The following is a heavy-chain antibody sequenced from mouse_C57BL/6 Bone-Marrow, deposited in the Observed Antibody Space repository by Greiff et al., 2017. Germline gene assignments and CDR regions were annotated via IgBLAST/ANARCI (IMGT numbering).Heavy chain of an antibody. CDR2: INPNNGGT. D-gene: IGHD2-3*01. V-gene: IGHV1-26*01. CDR1: GYTFTDYY. CDR3: ARWGWLPLDY. J-gene: IGHJ2*01. Sequence: EVQLQQSGPELVKPGASVKISCKASGYTFTDYYMNWVKQSHGKSLEWIGDINPNNGGTSYNQKFKGKATLTVDKSSSTAYMELRSLTSEYSAVYYCARWGWLPLDYWGQGTTLTVSS.